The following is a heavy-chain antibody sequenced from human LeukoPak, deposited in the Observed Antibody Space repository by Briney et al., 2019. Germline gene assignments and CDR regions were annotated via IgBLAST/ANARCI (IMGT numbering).Heavy chain of an antibody. CDR2: ISGSGGST. V-gene: IGHV3-23*01. J-gene: IGHJ4*02. Sequence: GGSLRLSCAASGFTFSSYAMSWVRQAPGKGLEWVSAISGSGGSTYYADSVKGRLTISRGNSKNTLYLQMNSLRAEDTAVYYCAKALRGLDGSSRPSFFDYWGQGTLVTVSS. CDR1: GFTFSSYA. CDR3: AKALRGLDGSSRPSFFDY. D-gene: IGHD1-26*01.